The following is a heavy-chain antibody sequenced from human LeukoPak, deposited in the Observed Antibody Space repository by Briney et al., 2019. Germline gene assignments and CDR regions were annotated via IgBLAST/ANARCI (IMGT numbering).Heavy chain of an antibody. Sequence: SETLSLTCTVSGGSISSSSYYWGWIRQPPGKGLEWIGSIYYSGSTYYNPSLKSRVTISVDTSKNQFSLKLSSVTAADTAVYYCARHRPAAPFDYWGQGTLVTVSS. D-gene: IGHD6-13*01. V-gene: IGHV4-39*01. CDR3: ARHRPAAPFDY. J-gene: IGHJ4*02. CDR2: IYYSGST. CDR1: GGSISSSSYY.